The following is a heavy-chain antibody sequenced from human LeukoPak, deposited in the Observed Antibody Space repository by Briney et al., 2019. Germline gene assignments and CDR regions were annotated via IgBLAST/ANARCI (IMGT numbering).Heavy chain of an antibody. D-gene: IGHD2-15*01. J-gene: IGHJ5*02. Sequence: KVSCKASGYTFTSYGISWVRQAPGQGLGWMGGIIPIFGTANYAQKFQGRVTITADESTSTAYMELSSLRSEDTAVYYCARVVAATSWFDPWGQGTLVTVSS. CDR3: ARVVAATSWFDP. CDR1: GYTFTSYG. CDR2: IIPIFGTA. V-gene: IGHV1-69*01.